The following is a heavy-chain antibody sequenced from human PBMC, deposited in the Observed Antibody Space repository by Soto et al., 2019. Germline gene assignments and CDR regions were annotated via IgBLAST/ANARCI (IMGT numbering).Heavy chain of an antibody. CDR3: ARSGYCNGRSGRCCDP. D-gene: IGHD2-15*01. Sequence: QVQLVQSGAEVKKPGSSVKVSCKASGGTFSSYAISWVRQAPGQGLEWMGGIIPIFGTANYAQKVQGRVTLAADDSTRKAYLELSRLRPEDTGLYCCARSGYCNGRSGRCCDPWRKGTPLTLSS. J-gene: IGHJ5*02. V-gene: IGHV1-69*01. CDR2: IIPIFGTA. CDR1: GGTFSSYA.